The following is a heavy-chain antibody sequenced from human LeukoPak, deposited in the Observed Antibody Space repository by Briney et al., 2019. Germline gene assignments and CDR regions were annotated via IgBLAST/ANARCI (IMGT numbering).Heavy chain of an antibody. CDR1: GGSMRGYY. CDR2: IYDNGTT. J-gene: IGHJ5*02. V-gene: IGHV4-59*01. D-gene: IGHD5-12*01. CDR3: ARAWLHRDVFGP. Sequence: PSETLSLTCTVSGGSMRGYYWSWLRQSPGKGLEWPGYIYDNGTTNYNRSLQSRGTISIDISKNQFSLKLSSISAADTAVYYCARAWLHRDVFGPWGQGTLVTVSS.